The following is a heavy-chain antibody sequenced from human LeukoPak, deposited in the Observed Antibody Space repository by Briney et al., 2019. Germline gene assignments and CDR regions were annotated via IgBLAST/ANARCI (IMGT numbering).Heavy chain of an antibody. D-gene: IGHD3-9*01. J-gene: IGHJ5*02. CDR3: ARSTRYPGSFDP. CDR2: IDYSGRT. V-gene: IGHV4-39*07. Sequence: PSETLSLTCSVSGDSIDSVSYYWGWIRQAPGKGPEWIASIDYSGRTFYNPSLRSRVTISVDTSNNDFSLNLTSVTAADTAVYYCARSTRYPGSFDPWGQGTLVTVSS. CDR1: GDSIDSVSYY.